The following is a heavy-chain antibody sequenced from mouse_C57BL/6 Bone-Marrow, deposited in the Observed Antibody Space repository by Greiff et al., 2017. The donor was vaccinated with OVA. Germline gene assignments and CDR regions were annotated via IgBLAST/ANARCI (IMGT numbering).Heavy chain of an antibody. CDR1: GYTFTDYY. V-gene: IGHV1-19*01. CDR3: AREIYYYGSSRAWFAY. Sequence: EVQLQQSGPVLVKPGASVKMSCKASGYTFTDYYMNWVKQSHGKSLEWIGVINPYNGGTSYNQKFKGKATLTVDKSSSTAYMELNSLTSEDSAVYYCAREIYYYGSSRAWFAYWGQGTLVTVSA. CDR2: INPYNGGT. D-gene: IGHD1-1*01. J-gene: IGHJ3*01.